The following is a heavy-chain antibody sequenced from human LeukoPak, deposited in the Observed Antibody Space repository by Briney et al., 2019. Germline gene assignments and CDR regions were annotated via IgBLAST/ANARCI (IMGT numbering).Heavy chain of an antibody. Sequence: GASVTVSCKASGYAFTRYYMHWVRQAPGQGLEWMGIINPSGGSTSYAQKLQGRVTMTRDTSTSTVYMELSSLRSEDPAVYYCARLEAKVQLNYYYYGMDVWGQGTKVTVSS. V-gene: IGHV1-46*04. J-gene: IGHJ6*02. CDR3: ARLEAKVQLNYYYYGMDV. CDR2: INPSGGST. D-gene: IGHD2-2*01. CDR1: GYAFTRYY.